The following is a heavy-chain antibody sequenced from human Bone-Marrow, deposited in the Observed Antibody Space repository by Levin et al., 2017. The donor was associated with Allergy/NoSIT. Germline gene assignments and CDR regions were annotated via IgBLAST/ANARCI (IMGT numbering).Heavy chain of an antibody. CDR1: NTRFTFSAYT. CDR3: ARNDYSDRGAFDI. D-gene: IGHD4-17*01. J-gene: IGHJ3*02. CDR2: ISSSSSHI. V-gene: IGHV3-21*01. Sequence: GGSLRLSCAASNTRFTFSAYTMNWVRQAPGKGLEWISSISSSSSHIYYTDSVQGRFTISRDNAQNSLYLQMNSLRAEDTAVYYCARNDYSDRGAFDIWGLGTMVTVSS.